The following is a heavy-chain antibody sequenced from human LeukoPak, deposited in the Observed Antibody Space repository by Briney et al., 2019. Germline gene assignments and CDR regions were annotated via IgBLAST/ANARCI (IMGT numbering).Heavy chain of an antibody. CDR1: GGSISSSNW. J-gene: IGHJ4*02. CDR3: ASRGYSGLDY. CDR2: IYHSAST. V-gene: IGHV4-4*02. D-gene: IGHD5-12*01. Sequence: SGTLSLTCAVSGGSISSSNWWTWVRQPPGKGLEWVGEIYHSASTDYNPSLKSRVTISVDKSNNQFSLRLSSVTAADTAVYYCASRGYSGLDYRGQGTLVTVSS.